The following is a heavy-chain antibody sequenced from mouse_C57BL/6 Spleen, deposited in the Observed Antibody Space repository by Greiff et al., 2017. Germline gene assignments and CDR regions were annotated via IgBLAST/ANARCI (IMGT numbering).Heavy chain of an antibody. Sequence: VQLQQSGAELVKPGASVTLSCKASGYTFTDYEMHWVKQTPVHGLEWIGAIDPDTGGTAYNQKFKGKAILTADKSSSTAYMELRSLTSEDSAVYCCTRGSSGYGFAYWGQGTLVTVSA. CDR2: IDPDTGGT. D-gene: IGHD3-2*02. CDR1: GYTFTDYE. CDR3: TRGSSGYGFAY. J-gene: IGHJ3*01. V-gene: IGHV1-15*01.